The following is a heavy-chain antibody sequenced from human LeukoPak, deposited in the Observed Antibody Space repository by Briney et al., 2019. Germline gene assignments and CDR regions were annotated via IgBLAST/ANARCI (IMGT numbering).Heavy chain of an antibody. CDR2: IYYSGST. V-gene: IGHV4-30-4*08. D-gene: IGHD5-12*01. Sequence: PSETLSLTCTVSGGSISSGDYYWSWIRQPPGKGLEWIGYIYYSGSTYYNPSLKSRVTISVDTSKNQFSLKLSSVTAADTAVYYCARVDKWPALFDYWGQGTLVTVSS. J-gene: IGHJ4*02. CDR3: ARVDKWPALFDY. CDR1: GGSISSGDYY.